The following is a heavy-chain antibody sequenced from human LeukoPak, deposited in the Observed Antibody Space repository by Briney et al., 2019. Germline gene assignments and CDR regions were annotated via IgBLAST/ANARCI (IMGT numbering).Heavy chain of an antibody. CDR2: IRYDGSNK. D-gene: IGHD2-21*01. J-gene: IGHJ3*02. CDR1: GFTFSSYG. Sequence: GGSLRLSCAASGFTFSSYGMHWVRQAPGKGLEWVAFIRYDGSNKYYADSVKGRFTISRDDSKNSLYLQMNSLRAEDTAVYYCATLFAFDIWGQGTMVTVSS. V-gene: IGHV3-30*02. CDR3: ATLFAFDI.